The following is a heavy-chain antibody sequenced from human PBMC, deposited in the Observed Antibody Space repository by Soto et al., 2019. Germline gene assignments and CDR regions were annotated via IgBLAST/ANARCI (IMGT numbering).Heavy chain of an antibody. CDR1: GFTFSSYS. V-gene: IGHV3-21*01. D-gene: IGHD6-13*01. J-gene: IGHJ4*02. Sequence: GGSLRLSCAASGFTFSSYSINWVRQAPGKGLEWVSSISSSSSYIYYADSVKGRFTISRDNAKNSLYLQMNSLRAEDTAVYYCARDIPYSSSLFGYWGQGTLVTVSS. CDR3: ARDIPYSSSLFGY. CDR2: ISSSSSYI.